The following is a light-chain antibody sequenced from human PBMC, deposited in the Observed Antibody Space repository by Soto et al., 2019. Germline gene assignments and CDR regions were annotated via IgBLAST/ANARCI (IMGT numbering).Light chain of an antibody. Sequence: QSVLTQPPSASGTHGQRVTISCSGRSSNIGSNYVYCYQQLPGTAPKLLIYSNNQRPSGVPDRFSGSKSGTSASLAISGLRSEDEADYYCAAWDDSLSGPHVVFGGGTKVTVL. J-gene: IGLJ2*01. CDR2: SNN. CDR3: AAWDDSLSGPHVV. V-gene: IGLV1-47*02. CDR1: SSNIGSNY.